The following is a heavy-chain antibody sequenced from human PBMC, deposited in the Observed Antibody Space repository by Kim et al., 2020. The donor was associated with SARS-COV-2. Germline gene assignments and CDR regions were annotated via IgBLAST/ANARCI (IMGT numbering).Heavy chain of an antibody. CDR1: GFTFNNFP. J-gene: IGHJ5*02. Sequence: GSLRLSCAASGFTFNNFPMLWVRQAPGKWLEWVAVISSDGSDKYYGDSVKGRFTISRDNSKNTLSLQTNSLRTEDTAVYYCARAGKVGATYWFDPWGQGTLVTVSS. V-gene: IGHV3-30*04. D-gene: IGHD1-26*01. CDR2: ISSDGSDK. CDR3: ARAGKVGATYWFDP.